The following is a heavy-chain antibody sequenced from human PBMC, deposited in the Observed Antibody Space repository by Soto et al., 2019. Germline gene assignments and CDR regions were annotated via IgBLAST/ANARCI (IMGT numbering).Heavy chain of an antibody. J-gene: IGHJ6*02. D-gene: IGHD3-10*01. CDR1: GGSISSSSDY. Sequence: SETLSLTCTVSGGSISSSSDYWGWIRQPPGKGLEWIGSIYYSGSTYYNLSLKSRVTISVDTSKNQFSLKLSSVTAADTAVYYCARWPMAANYYYYGMDVWGQGTTVTVSS. CDR2: IYYSGST. CDR3: ARWPMAANYYYYGMDV. V-gene: IGHV4-39*01.